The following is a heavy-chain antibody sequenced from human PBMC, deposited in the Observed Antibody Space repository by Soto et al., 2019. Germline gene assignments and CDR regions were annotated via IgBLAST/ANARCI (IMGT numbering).Heavy chain of an antibody. CDR1: GFTFKNYW. D-gene: IGHD6-19*01. CDR2: IKEEGGEK. V-gene: IGHV3-7*03. J-gene: IGHJ4*02. CDR3: VRSSGWIFDY. Sequence: PGGSLRLSCAASGFTFKNYWMNWVRQAPGKGLEWVANIKEEGGEKYSVQGRFTISRDDAKNSVYLQMNSLRVEDTAVYYCVRSSGWIFDYWGQGRLVTVPS.